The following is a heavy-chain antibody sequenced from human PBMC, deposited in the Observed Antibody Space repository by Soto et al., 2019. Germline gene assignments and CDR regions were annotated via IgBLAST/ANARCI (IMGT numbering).Heavy chain of an antibody. D-gene: IGHD5-18*01. CDR1: GYIFSLYN. J-gene: IGHJ3*01. CDR2: ISGYNGKT. CDR3: ARATFGYVDGFDV. V-gene: IGHV1-18*01. Sequence: ASVKVSCKASGYIFSLYNINWVRQAPGQGLEWMGWISGYNGKTKYAPTFQGRFTMTTDTSTNTGYMELRSLTSDDTAMYYCARATFGYVDGFDVWGQGTMVTVSS.